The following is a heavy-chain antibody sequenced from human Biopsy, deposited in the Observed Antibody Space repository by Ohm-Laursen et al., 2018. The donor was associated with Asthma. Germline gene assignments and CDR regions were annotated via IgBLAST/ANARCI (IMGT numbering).Heavy chain of an antibody. V-gene: IGHV1-69*13. CDR2: IMTVFGTT. D-gene: IGHD6-19*01. CDR1: GGTFSNFA. J-gene: IGHJ6*02. CDR3: ARCQVGYSSGWSLLLKKIYYSGMDV. Sequence: SVKVSCKAPGGTFSNFAISWARQAPGQGLEWLGGIMTVFGTTNYTQKFQGRVTITADESTSTAYMEVTSLRSEDTAIYYCARCQVGYSSGWSLLLKKIYYSGMDVWGQGTAVTVSS.